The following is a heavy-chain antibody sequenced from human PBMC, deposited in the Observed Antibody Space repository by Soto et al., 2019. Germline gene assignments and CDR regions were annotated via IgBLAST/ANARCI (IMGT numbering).Heavy chain of an antibody. D-gene: IGHD3-10*01. Sequence: PGGSLGLSCAASGFTFSSYSMSWVRQAPGKGLEWVSGFRGSGDDGTTYYADSVKGRFTISRDNSKNMLFLQMNSLRAEDTAIYYCAKKVNSGSGSQYFDYWGQGTLVPVSS. J-gene: IGHJ4*02. CDR3: AKKVNSGSGSQYFDY. V-gene: IGHV3-23*01. CDR1: GFTFSSYS. CDR2: FRGSGDDGTT.